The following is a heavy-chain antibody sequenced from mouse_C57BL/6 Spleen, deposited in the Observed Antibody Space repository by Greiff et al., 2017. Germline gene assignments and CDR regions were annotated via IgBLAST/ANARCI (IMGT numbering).Heavy chain of an antibody. J-gene: IGHJ1*03. CDR3: ARKDYGSSYWYFDV. CDR1: GYTFTSYW. V-gene: IGHV1-64*01. CDR2: IHPNSGST. Sequence: QVQLQQPGAELVKPGASVTLSCKASGYTFTSYWMHWVKQRPGQGLEWIGMIHPNSGSTNYNEKFKSKATLTVDKSSSTAYMQLSSLTSEDSAVYYCARKDYGSSYWYFDVWGTGTTVTVSS. D-gene: IGHD1-1*01.